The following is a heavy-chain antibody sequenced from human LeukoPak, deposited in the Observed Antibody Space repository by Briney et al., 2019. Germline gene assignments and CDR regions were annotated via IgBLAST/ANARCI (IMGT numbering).Heavy chain of an antibody. D-gene: IGHD2-15*01. J-gene: IGHJ5*02. Sequence: ASVKVSCKASGYTFTSYDVNWVRQATGQGLEWMGWMNPNSGNTGYAQKFQGRVTMTRNTSTSTAYMELSSLRSEDTAVYHCARCKGGSCYRWFDPWGQGTLVTVSS. CDR3: ARCKGGSCYRWFDP. CDR2: MNPNSGNT. V-gene: IGHV1-8*01. CDR1: GYTFTSYD.